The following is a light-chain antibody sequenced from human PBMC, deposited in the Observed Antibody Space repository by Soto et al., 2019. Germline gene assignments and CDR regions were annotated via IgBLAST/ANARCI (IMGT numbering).Light chain of an antibody. Sequence: QSVLTQPASVSGSPGQSITISCTGTSSDVGAYNYVSWYQQHPGKAPKLMIYEVSNRPSGVSNRFSGSKSGNTASLTISGLQAEDDADYYCSSYTSSSTSVFGAGTNVTVL. V-gene: IGLV2-14*01. J-gene: IGLJ1*01. CDR3: SSYTSSSTSV. CDR1: SSDVGAYNY. CDR2: EVS.